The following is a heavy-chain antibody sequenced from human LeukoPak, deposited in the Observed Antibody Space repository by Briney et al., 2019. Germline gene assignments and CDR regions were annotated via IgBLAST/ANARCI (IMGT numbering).Heavy chain of an antibody. J-gene: IGHJ5*02. CDR3: ARDPVTIFGVVIPMGSGANWFDP. Sequence: ASVKVSCKASGYTFTSYYMHWVRQAPGQGLEWMGIINPSGGSTSYAQKFQGRVTMTRDTSTSTAYMELRSLRSDDTAVYYCARDPVTIFGVVIPMGSGANWFDPWGQGTLVTVSS. CDR1: GYTFTSYY. V-gene: IGHV1-46*01. D-gene: IGHD3-3*01. CDR2: INPSGGST.